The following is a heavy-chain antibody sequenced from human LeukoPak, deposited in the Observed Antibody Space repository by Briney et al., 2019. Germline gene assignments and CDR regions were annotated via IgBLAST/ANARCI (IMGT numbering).Heavy chain of an antibody. V-gene: IGHV3-23*01. CDR1: GFTFSSSA. J-gene: IGHJ4*02. D-gene: IGHD3-10*01. CDR3: ANGGPYYFAY. CDR2: ISGNGGST. Sequence: QPGGSLRLSCAASGFTFSSSAMSWVRQTPGKGLEWVSAISGNGGSTFYADSVKGRFTVSRDDSKNTLYLQMNSLRAEDTAVYFCANGGPYYFAYGGEGPLVTVPS.